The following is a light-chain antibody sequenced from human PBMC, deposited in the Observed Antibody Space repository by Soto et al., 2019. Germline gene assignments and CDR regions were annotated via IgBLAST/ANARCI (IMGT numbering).Light chain of an antibody. CDR1: QTISSW. Sequence: DIEMTQSPSSLSGSVGDRVTITCRASQTISSWLAWYQQKPGKAPKLLIYKASTLKSGVPSRFSGSGSGKEFTLTISSLQPDDFPTYYCQHYNSYSEAFG. J-gene: IGKJ1*01. CDR2: KAS. CDR3: QHYNSYSEA. V-gene: IGKV1-5*03.